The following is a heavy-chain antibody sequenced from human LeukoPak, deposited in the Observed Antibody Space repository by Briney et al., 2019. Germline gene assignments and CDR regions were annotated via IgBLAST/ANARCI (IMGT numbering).Heavy chain of an antibody. CDR3: ARFFASRSSGYYGFDY. J-gene: IGHJ4*02. D-gene: IGHD3-22*01. CDR2: INPNSGGT. CDR1: GYTFTSYY. V-gene: IGHV1-2*02. Sequence: ASVKVSCKASGYTFTSYYMHWVRQAPGQGLEWMGWINPNSGGTNYAQKFQGRVTMTRDTSISTAYMELSRLRSDDTAVYYCARFFASRSSGYYGFDYWGQGTLVTVSS.